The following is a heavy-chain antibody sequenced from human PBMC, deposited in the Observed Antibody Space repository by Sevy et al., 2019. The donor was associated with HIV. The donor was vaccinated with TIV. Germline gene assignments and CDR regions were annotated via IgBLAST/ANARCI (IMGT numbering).Heavy chain of an antibody. Sequence: GKSLKISCAASGFIFSGYTMNWVRQAPGKGLEWVSSISSGSSFIYYADSLQGRFIISRDNARKSLYLQMNNLRVEDTAVYYCARVGLGDCSGTNCSPNDYWGQGTLVTVSS. V-gene: IGHV3-21*01. D-gene: IGHD2-2*01. CDR1: GFIFSGYT. CDR3: ARVGLGDCSGTNCSPNDY. J-gene: IGHJ4*02. CDR2: ISSGSSFI.